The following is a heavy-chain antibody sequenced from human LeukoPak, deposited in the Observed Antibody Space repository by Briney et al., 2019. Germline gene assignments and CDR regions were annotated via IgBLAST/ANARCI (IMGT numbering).Heavy chain of an antibody. CDR3: AKDMLGSSWYPDY. J-gene: IGHJ4*02. CDR1: GFTFSSYA. V-gene: IGHV3-23*01. D-gene: IGHD6-13*01. Sequence: GGSLRLSCAASGFTFSSYATSWVRQAPGKGLEWVSAISGSGGSTYYADSVKGRFTISRDNSKNTLYLQMNSLRAEDTAVYYCAKDMLGSSWYPDYWGQGTLVTVSS. CDR2: ISGSGGST.